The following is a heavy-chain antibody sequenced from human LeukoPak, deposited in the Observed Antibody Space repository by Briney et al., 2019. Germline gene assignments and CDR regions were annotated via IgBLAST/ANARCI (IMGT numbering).Heavy chain of an antibody. CDR2: IYYSGST. J-gene: IGHJ5*02. Sequence: LETLSLTCTVSGGSISSYYWSWIRQPPGKGLEWIGYIYYSGSTNYNPSLKSRVTISVDTSKNQFSLKLSSVTAADTAVYYCAREDDSGDITNDWFDPWGQGTLVTVSS. CDR3: AREDDSGDITNDWFDP. D-gene: IGHD1-26*01. V-gene: IGHV4-59*01. CDR1: GGSISSYY.